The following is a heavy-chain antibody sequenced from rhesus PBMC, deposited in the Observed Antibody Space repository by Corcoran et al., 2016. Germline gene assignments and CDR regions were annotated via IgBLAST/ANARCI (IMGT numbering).Heavy chain of an antibody. CDR3: AKGDSNYFYYFDY. J-gene: IGHJ4*01. Sequence: EVQLVQSGAEVKRPGESLKISCKPSGYSFTSYWISWVRQLPGKGLVWRGAIDPSDSDTRYSPSFQGQVTISADKSISTAYLQWSSLKASDSATYYCAKGDSNYFYYFDYWGQGLLVTVSS. V-gene: IGHV5-2*01. CDR2: IDPSDSDT. D-gene: IGHD4-23*01. CDR1: GYSFTSYW.